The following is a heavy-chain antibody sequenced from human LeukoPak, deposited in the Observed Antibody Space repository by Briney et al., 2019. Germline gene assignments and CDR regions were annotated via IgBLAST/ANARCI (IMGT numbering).Heavy chain of an antibody. J-gene: IGHJ1*01. Sequence: ASVKVSCKASGYTFTSYYMHWVRQAPGQRLEWMGIINPSVRSTSYAQKFQGRVTMTRDSSTSTVYMELSSLRSEDTAVYYCARDRRDYSSSSPLLQHWGQGTLVTVSS. D-gene: IGHD6-13*01. CDR2: INPSVRST. CDR1: GYTFTSYY. CDR3: ARDRRDYSSSSPLLQH. V-gene: IGHV1-46*01.